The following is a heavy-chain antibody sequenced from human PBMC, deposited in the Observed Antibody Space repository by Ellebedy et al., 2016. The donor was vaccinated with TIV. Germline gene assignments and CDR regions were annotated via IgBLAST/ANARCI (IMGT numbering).Heavy chain of an antibody. V-gene: IGHV3-74*01. D-gene: IGHD5-12*01. J-gene: IGHJ4*02. CDR3: ARDLSGDDLGIDF. Sequence: GESLKISCAASGFTFSRYWMHWVRQAPGKGLVWVSRINSGGSSISYVDSVKGRFTISRDNAKDTQYLQMTSLRVEDTAIYYCARDLSGDDLGIDFWGQGTLVTVSS. CDR2: INSGGSSI. CDR1: GFTFSRYW.